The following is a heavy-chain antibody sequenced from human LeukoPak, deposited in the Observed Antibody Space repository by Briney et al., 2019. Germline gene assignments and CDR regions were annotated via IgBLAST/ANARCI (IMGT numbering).Heavy chain of an antibody. J-gene: IGHJ5*02. V-gene: IGHV3-7*01. Sequence: GGSLRLSCAASGFTFSSYWMHWVRQAPGKGLEWVANIKQDGSEKYCVDSVKGRFTISRDNAKNSLYLQMNSLRAEDTAVYYCARKIAARPRWFDAWGQGTLVTVSP. CDR1: GFTFSSYW. CDR3: ARKIAARPRWFDA. D-gene: IGHD6-6*01. CDR2: IKQDGSEK.